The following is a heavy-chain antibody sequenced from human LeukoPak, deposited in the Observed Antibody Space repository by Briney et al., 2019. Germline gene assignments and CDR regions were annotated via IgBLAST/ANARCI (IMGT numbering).Heavy chain of an antibody. CDR1: GFTFSSYA. J-gene: IGHJ4*02. D-gene: IGHD1-26*01. Sequence: GGSLRLSCAASGFTFSSYAMSWVRQAPGKGLEWVSAISGSGGSTYYADSVKGRFTISRDNSKNTLYLQMNSLRAEDTAVYYCAKGDSGSYYFSDYFDYWGQGTLVTVSS. CDR3: AKGDSGSYYFSDYFDY. V-gene: IGHV3-23*01. CDR2: ISGSGGST.